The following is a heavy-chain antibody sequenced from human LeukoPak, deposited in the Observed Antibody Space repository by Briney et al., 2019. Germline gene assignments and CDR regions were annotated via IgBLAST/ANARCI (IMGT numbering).Heavy chain of an antibody. CDR1: GYTFTSYG. CDR3: ARASCSSTSCYIYDY. CDR2: ISTNNGNT. J-gene: IGHJ4*02. V-gene: IGHV1-18*01. Sequence: ASVKVTCKASGYTFTSYGINWVRQAPGQGLEWMGWISTNNGNTNYAQKLQGRVTMTTDTSTSTAYMELRSLRSDDTAVYYCARASCSSTSCYIYDYWGQGTLVTVSS. D-gene: IGHD2-2*02.